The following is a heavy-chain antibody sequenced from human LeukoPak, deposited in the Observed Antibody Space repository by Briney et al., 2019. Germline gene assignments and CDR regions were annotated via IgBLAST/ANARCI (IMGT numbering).Heavy chain of an antibody. V-gene: IGHV4-34*01. CDR3: ARGGTYYDSSGYYSLDY. CDR1: GGSFSGYY. J-gene: IGHJ4*02. D-gene: IGHD3-22*01. CDR2: INHSGST. Sequence: SGTLSLTCAVYGGSFSGYYWSWIRQPPGKGLEWIGEINHSGSTNYNPSLKSRVTISVDTSKNQFSLKLSSVTAADTAVYYCARGGTYYDSSGYYSLDYWGQGTLVTVSS.